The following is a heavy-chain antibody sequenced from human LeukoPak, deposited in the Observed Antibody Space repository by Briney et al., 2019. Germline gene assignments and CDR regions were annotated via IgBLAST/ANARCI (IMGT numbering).Heavy chain of an antibody. J-gene: IGHJ4*02. V-gene: IGHV3-72*01. Sequence: PGGSLRLSCAASGFIFTDYYIDWVRKAPGKGLEWVGRSRNRANSYTPEYAASVNGRFTVSRDDSRDSVFLQMNSLKTEDTAVYHCAISRDSSGYYYSWGQGTLVTVSS. CDR1: GFIFTDYY. CDR2: SRNRANSYTP. D-gene: IGHD3-22*01. CDR3: AISRDSSGYYYS.